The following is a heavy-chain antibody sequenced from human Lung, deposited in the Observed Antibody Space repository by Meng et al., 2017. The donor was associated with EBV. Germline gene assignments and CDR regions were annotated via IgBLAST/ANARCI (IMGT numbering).Heavy chain of an antibody. D-gene: IGHD5-24*01. CDR1: GCTFSSYS. CDR2: ISGSSSYI. Sequence: EVQLVESGGXLVKPGGXLRRACAASGCTFSSYSMNWVRQAPGKGLEWVSSISGSSSYIHYADSVKGRFTISRDNAKNSLYLQMNSLRAEDTAVYYCAREDGWLYLGIWQHSFDYWGQGTLVTVSS. J-gene: IGHJ4*02. V-gene: IGHV3-21*01. CDR3: AREDGWLYLGIWQHSFDY.